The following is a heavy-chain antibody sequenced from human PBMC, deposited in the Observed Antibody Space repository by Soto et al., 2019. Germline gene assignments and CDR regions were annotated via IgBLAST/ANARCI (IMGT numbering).Heavy chain of an antibody. V-gene: IGHV3-7*04. Sequence: GGSLRLSCAASGFSFNTYWMSWVRQAPGKGLEWVANIKPDGSEKWYVDSVKGRFTIPRDNAKNSLYLQMNSLRAEDTAVYFCAMGYYYDTSGPFSDAFDIWGRGTMVTGS. D-gene: IGHD3-22*01. CDR2: IKPDGSEK. J-gene: IGHJ3*02. CDR1: GFSFNTYW. CDR3: AMGYYYDTSGPFSDAFDI.